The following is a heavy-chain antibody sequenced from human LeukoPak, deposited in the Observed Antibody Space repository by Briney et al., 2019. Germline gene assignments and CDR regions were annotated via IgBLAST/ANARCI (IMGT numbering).Heavy chain of an antibody. CDR1: GFTFSDYY. V-gene: IGHV3-11*01. D-gene: IGHD6-13*01. J-gene: IGHJ6*02. Sequence: GGSLRLSCAASGFTFSDYYMSWIRQAPGKGLEWVSYISSSGSTIYYADSVKGRFTISRDNAKNSLYLQMNSLRAEDTAVYYCARGELQQLEAGVGVNYYYYGMDVWGQGTTVTVSS. CDR3: ARGELQQLEAGVGVNYYYYGMDV. CDR2: ISSSGSTI.